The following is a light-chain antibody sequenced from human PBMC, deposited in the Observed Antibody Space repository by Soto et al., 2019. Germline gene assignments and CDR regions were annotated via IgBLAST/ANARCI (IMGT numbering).Light chain of an antibody. V-gene: IGKV1-33*01. J-gene: IGKJ3*01. CDR1: QDITSY. CDR2: DPS. Sequence: DIQMPQSPSSLSASVGDRVTITCQASQDITSYLNWYQHKPGKAPKLLIYDPSILEAGVPSRFSGSGSGTDFSSTIRSLQPGDVSTYECQHCDYLPVFGPGATVDFK. CDR3: QHCDYLPV.